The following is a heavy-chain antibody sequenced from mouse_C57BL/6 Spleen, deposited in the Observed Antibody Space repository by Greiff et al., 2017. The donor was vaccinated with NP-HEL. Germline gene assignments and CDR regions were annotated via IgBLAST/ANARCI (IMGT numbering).Heavy chain of an antibody. CDR1: GYTFTSYW. CDR2: IDPSDSYT. CDR3: ARSIYDGYLGDY. J-gene: IGHJ2*01. D-gene: IGHD2-3*01. Sequence: VQLQQPGAELVMPGASVKLSCKASGYTFTSYWMHWVKQRPGQGLEWIGEIDPSDSYTNYNQKFKGKSTLTVDKSSSTAYMQLSSLTSEDSAVYYCARSIYDGYLGDYWGQGTTLTVSS. V-gene: IGHV1-69*01.